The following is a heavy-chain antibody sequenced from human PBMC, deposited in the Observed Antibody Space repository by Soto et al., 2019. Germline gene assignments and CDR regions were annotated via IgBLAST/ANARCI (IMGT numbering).Heavy chain of an antibody. V-gene: IGHV3-11*01. CDR2: ISGGGGSTI. CDR1: GFTFSDYY. Sequence: VGSLRLSGAASGFTFSDYYMTWVRQAPGKGLEWLSYISGGGGSTIYYADSVKGRFTISRDNAKKSLYLEMNSLRAEDTAVYYCARQRGYYDSSGLDYWGQGALVTVSS. CDR3: ARQRGYYDSSGLDY. J-gene: IGHJ4*02. D-gene: IGHD3-22*01.